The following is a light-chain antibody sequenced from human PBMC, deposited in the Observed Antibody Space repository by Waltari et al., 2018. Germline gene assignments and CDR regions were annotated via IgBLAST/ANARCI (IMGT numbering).Light chain of an antibody. V-gene: IGKV1D-13*01. CDR2: YAS. CDR3: QQFNNYPLT. Sequence: AIQLTQSPSSLSPSVGHSVTITCRPSQGISSALAWYQQKPGKAPKLLIYYASSLESGVPSRFRGSGSGTDFTLTISSLQPEDFATYYCQQFNNYPLTFGGGTKVEIK. J-gene: IGKJ4*01. CDR1: QGISSA.